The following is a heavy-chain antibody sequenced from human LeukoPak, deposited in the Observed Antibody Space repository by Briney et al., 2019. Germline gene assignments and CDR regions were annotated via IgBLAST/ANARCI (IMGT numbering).Heavy chain of an antibody. CDR1: GGSISSGSYY. D-gene: IGHD3-3*01. CDR2: VYTSGST. Sequence: SETLSLTCTVSGGSISSGSYYWSWIRQPAGKGLEWIGRVYTSGSTNYNPSLKSRVTISVDTSKNQFSLKLSSVTAADTAVYYCAREKTYHDFWSGYYNPLDYWGQGTLVTVSS. V-gene: IGHV4-61*02. CDR3: AREKTYHDFWSGYYNPLDY. J-gene: IGHJ4*02.